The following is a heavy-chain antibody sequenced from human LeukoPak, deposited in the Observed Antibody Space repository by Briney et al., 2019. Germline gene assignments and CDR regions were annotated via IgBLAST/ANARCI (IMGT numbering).Heavy chain of an antibody. D-gene: IGHD2-15*01. CDR3: ARAGGYYYYMDV. J-gene: IGHJ6*03. CDR1: GYTFTSYY. Sequence: ASVKVSCKASGYTFTSYYMHWVRQAPGQGLEWMGIISPSGGITSYAQKFQGRVTMTRDMSTSTVYMQLSSLRSEDTAVYYCARAGGYYYYMDVWGKGTTVTISS. CDR2: ISPSGGIT. V-gene: IGHV1-46*01.